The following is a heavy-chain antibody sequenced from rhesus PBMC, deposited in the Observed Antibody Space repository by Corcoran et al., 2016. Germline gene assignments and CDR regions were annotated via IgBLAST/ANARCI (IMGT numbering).Heavy chain of an antibody. CDR1: GGSISGYYY. CDR3: AREAYDSGADY. V-gene: IGHV4-73*01. D-gene: IGHD3-28*01. Sequence: QVQLQQWGEGLVKPSETLSLTCAVYGGSISGYYYWSWIRQPPGKGLEWIGYIYGNSASTNYNPSLKNRVTISKDTSKNQFSLKLSSGTAADTAVYYCAREAYDSGADYWGQGVLVTVSS. CDR2: IYGNSAST. J-gene: IGHJ4*01.